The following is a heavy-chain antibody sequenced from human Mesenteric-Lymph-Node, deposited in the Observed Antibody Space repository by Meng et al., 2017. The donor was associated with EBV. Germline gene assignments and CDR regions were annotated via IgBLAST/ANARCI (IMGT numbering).Heavy chain of an antibody. CDR3: ATDRPEVGIGEFDY. V-gene: IGHV3-15*01. CDR1: GFIFNNAW. Sequence: EVQLVESGGGLVKPEXXXXLSCAASGFIFNNAWMSWVRQAPGKGLEWVGRIKSKADGETTDYAAPVKGRFTISRDDSKNTLYLQMNILKTEDTAVYYCATDRPEVGIGEFDYWGQGTLVTVSS. J-gene: IGHJ4*02. D-gene: IGHD1-14*01. CDR2: IKSKADGETT.